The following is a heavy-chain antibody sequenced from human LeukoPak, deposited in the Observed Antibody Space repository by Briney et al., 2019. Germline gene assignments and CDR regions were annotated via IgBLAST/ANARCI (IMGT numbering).Heavy chain of an antibody. CDR2: ISAYDGDT. V-gene: IGHV1-18*01. Sequence: GASVKVSCMASGYIFTAYGLSWVRQAPGQGLEWMGWISAYDGDTTCAQKVQGRVTVTADTSTMTAYLELRSLRSDDTGVYYCVRQGASSAFDYWGQGTLLIVSS. J-gene: IGHJ4*02. CDR3: VRQGASSAFDY. D-gene: IGHD3-22*01. CDR1: GYIFTAYG.